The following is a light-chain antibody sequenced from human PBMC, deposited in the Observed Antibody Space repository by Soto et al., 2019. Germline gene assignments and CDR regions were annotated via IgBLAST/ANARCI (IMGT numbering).Light chain of an antibody. CDR2: GAS. Sequence: EIEMTQSPATLSVSPGERATLSCRASQSVNTNLAWYQQKPGQAPRLLIYGASTRAPGIPARFSGSGSGTEFPLTVSSLQYDYFAIYDGQQYNHWPPWLTCGGGTKVEV. V-gene: IGKV3-15*01. J-gene: IGKJ4*01. CDR1: QSVNTN. CDR3: QQYNHWPPWLT.